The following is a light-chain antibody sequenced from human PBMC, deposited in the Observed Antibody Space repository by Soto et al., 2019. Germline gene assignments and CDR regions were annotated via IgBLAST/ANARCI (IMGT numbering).Light chain of an antibody. V-gene: IGKV3-20*01. CDR3: QQYGSSLMYT. Sequence: EIVLTQSPGTLSLSPGERATLSCRASQSVYSNYLAWYQQKPGQAPRLLIYGASSRATGIPDRFSGSGSGTDFTLAISSLEPEDFAVYCCQQYGSSLMYTFGQGTKLEIK. CDR1: QSVYSNY. J-gene: IGKJ2*01. CDR2: GAS.